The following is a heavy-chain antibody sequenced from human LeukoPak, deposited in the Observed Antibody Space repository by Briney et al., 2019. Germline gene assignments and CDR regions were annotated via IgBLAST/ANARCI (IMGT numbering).Heavy chain of an antibody. CDR1: RAAVKTYS. D-gene: IGHD6-13*01. Sequence: SETLALTCKVSRAAVKTYSWSWIRQPPGKGLEWIGLVSYSGAANYNPSLKSRVTISVDTSKNQFSLKLSSVTAADTAVYYCARVSSSFSMDVWGKGTTVTVSS. J-gene: IGHJ6*03. CDR2: VSYSGAA. V-gene: IGHV4-59*02. CDR3: ARVSSSFSMDV.